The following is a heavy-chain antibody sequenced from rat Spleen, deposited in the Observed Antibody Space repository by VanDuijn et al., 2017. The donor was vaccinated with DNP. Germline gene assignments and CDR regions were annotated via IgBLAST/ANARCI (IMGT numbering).Heavy chain of an antibody. V-gene: IGHV5-17*01. J-gene: IGHJ3*01. CDR3: VRRGGKGLFSK. D-gene: IGHD3-1*01. CDR2: ITYDVIRT. CDR1: GFTLSDYA. Sequence: EVQLVESGGGLVQPGRSLKLSCAASGFTLSDYAMVWVRQAPKKGLEWVATITYDVIRTYYRDSVKGRFTISRDNAKSTLYLQMDSLRSEDTATYYCVRRGGKGLFSKWGQGTLVTVSS.